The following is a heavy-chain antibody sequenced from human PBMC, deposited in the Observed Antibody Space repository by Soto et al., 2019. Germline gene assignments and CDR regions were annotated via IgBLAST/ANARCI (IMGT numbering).Heavy chain of an antibody. J-gene: IGHJ4*02. D-gene: IGHD5-18*01. V-gene: IGHV4-59*01. CDR3: ASTAMGYYFDY. CDR1: GGSISSYY. Sequence: SETLSLTCTVSGGSISSYYWSWIRQPPGKGLEWIGYIYYSGSTNYNPSLKSRVTISVDTSKNQFSLKLSSVTAADTAVYYCASTAMGYYFDYWGQGTLVTVSS. CDR2: IYYSGST.